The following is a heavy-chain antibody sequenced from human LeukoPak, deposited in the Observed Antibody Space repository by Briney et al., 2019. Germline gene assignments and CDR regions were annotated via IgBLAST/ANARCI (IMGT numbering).Heavy chain of an antibody. D-gene: IGHD3/OR15-3a*01. CDR2: IYTSGST. CDR3: AGDWVRTGDNWFDP. V-gene: IGHV4-61*02. J-gene: IGHJ5*02. CDR1: GGSISSGSYY. Sequence: SQTLSLTCTVSGGSISSGSYYWSWIRQPAGKGLEWIGRIYTSGSTNYNPSLKSRVTISVDTSKNQFSLKLSSVTAADTAVYYCAGDWVRTGDNWFDPWGQGTLVTVSS.